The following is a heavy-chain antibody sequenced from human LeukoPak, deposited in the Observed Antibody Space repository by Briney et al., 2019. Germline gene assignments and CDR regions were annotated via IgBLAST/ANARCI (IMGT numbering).Heavy chain of an antibody. D-gene: IGHD4-17*01. CDR1: GGSISSSSYY. CDR3: ARGGSYGDYVNY. Sequence: PSETLSLTCTVSGGSISSSSYYWGWIRQPPGKGLEWIGSIYYSGSTYYNPSLKSRVTISVDTSKNQFSLKLSSVTAADTAVYYCARGGSYGDYVNYWGQGTLVTVSS. V-gene: IGHV4-39*01. J-gene: IGHJ4*02. CDR2: IYYSGST.